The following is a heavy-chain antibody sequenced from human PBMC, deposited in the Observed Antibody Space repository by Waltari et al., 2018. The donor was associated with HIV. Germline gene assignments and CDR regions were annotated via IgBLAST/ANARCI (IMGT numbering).Heavy chain of an antibody. CDR1: GYTVNRLG. D-gene: IGHD3-3*01. CDR3: ARVDTTSYYDFWKGTLFYYYMDV. Sequence: QVQLVQSGDEVKKPGASIKVSCKASGYTVNRLGIAWVRPSPGQGLELMGWISTYTGEAKFAQKIQGRVTMTRDTSTSTGFLELRSLRSDDTAVYYCARVDTTSYYDFWKGTLFYYYMDVWGKGTTVTVSS. CDR2: ISTYTGEA. J-gene: IGHJ6*03. V-gene: IGHV1-18*01.